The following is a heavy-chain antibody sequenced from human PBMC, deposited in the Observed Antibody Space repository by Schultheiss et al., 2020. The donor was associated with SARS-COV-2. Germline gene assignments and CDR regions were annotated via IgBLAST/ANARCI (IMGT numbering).Heavy chain of an antibody. CDR2: ISYDGSNK. D-gene: IGHD3-16*01. CDR1: GFTFSSYA. V-gene: IGHV3-30*04. J-gene: IGHJ6*02. CDR3: ARDWANYGMDV. Sequence: SLKISCAASGFTFSSYAMHWVRQAPGKGLEWVAVISYDGSNKYYADSVKGRFTITRDISKNTLYLQMNSLRAEDTAVYYCARDWANYGMDVWGQGTTVTVSS.